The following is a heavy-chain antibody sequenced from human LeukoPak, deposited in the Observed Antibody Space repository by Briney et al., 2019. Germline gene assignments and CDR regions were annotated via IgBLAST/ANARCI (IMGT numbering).Heavy chain of an antibody. J-gene: IGHJ4*02. V-gene: IGHV1-18*04. CDR1: GYTFTSYG. CDR2: ISAYNGNT. Sequence: ASVKVSRKASGYTFTSYGISWVRQAPGQGLEWMGWISAYNGNTNYAQKLQGRVTMTTDTSTSTAYMELRSLRSDDTAVYYCARGPTPPYCSSTSCYYNDYWGQGTLVTVSS. CDR3: ARGPTPPYCSSTSCYYNDY. D-gene: IGHD2-2*01.